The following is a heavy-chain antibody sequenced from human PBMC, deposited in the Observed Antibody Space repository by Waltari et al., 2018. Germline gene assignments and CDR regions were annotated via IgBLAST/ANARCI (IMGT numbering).Heavy chain of an antibody. CDR2: IHHSGST. Sequence: QVQLQESGPGLVEPSETLSRTCAVSSYSISTNYYWVWFRQPPGKGLEWIENIHHSGSTYYNPSLKSRVRISLDTSKNQFSLELSSLTTDDTAVYYCARGQGYWGQGTLVTVSS. CDR3: ARGQGY. J-gene: IGHJ4*02. V-gene: IGHV4-38-2*01. CDR1: SYSISTNYY.